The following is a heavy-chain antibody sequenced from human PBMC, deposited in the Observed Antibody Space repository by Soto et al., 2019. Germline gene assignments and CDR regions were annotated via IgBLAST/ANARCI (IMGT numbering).Heavy chain of an antibody. CDR1: GGSISSYY. Sequence: XTLSRTCTVSGGSISSYYWSWIRQPPGKGLEWIGYIYYSGSTNYNPSLKSRVTISVDTSKNQFSLKLGSVTAADTAVYYCASEWAGQRWDPRTGFFDYWGQGTLFTVSS. D-gene: IGHD5-12*01. J-gene: IGHJ4*02. CDR2: IYYSGST. CDR3: ASEWAGQRWDPRTGFFDY. V-gene: IGHV4-59*01.